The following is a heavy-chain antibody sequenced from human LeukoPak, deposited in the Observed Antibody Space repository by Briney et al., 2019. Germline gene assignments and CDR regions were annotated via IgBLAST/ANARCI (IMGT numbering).Heavy chain of an antibody. CDR2: IYPGDSDT. D-gene: IGHD5-18*01. V-gene: IGHV5-51*01. CDR1: GYSFTSYW. Sequence: GESLQISCKGSGYSFTSYWIGWVRRMPGKGLEWMGIIYPGDSDTRYSPSFQGQVTISADKSISTAYLQWSSLKASDTAMYYCARQGVDTAMVNAFDIWGQGTMVTVSS. J-gene: IGHJ3*02. CDR3: ARQGVDTAMVNAFDI.